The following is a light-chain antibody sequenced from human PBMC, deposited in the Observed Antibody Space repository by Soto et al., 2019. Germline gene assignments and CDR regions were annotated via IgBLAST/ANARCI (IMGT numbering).Light chain of an antibody. CDR1: SSDVGGYNY. V-gene: IGLV2-14*01. Sequence: QSALTQPASVSGSPGQSITISCTGTSSDVGGYNYVSWYQQHPGKAPKLMIYEVSNRPSGVSNRFSSSKSGNTASLTISGLQAEDEADYYCRSYTSSSTLYVFGTGTKVTVL. CDR3: RSYTSSSTLYV. J-gene: IGLJ1*01. CDR2: EVS.